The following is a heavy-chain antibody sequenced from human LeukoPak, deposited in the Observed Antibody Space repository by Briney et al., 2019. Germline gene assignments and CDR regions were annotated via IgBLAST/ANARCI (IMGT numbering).Heavy chain of an antibody. Sequence: ASVKVSCKASGYTFTSHAISWVRQATGLGLAWMGWIKPDSGSTGHAQKFQGRVVFTSDNSIGTAYMELSSLRSEDTAVYYCARELPTSVPDYWGQGTLVTVSS. J-gene: IGHJ4*02. CDR1: GYTFTSHA. D-gene: IGHD2-2*01. V-gene: IGHV1-8*03. CDR3: ARELPTSVPDY. CDR2: IKPDSGST.